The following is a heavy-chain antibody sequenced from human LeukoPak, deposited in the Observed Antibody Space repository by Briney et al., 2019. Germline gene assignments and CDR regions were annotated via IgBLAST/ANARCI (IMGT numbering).Heavy chain of an antibody. V-gene: IGHV4-59*01. CDR1: GGSISSYY. CDR2: IYYSGSN. Sequence: SETLSLTCTVSGGSISSYYWSWIRQPPGKGLEWIGYIYYSGSNNYSPSLKSRVTISVDTSKNHFSLTLSSVTAAATAVYYCARVSGYSGYAVIWGQGTLVTVSS. J-gene: IGHJ4*02. CDR3: ARVSGYSGYAVI. D-gene: IGHD5-12*01.